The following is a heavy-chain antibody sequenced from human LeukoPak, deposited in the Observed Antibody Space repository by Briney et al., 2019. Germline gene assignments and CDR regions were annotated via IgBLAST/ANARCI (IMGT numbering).Heavy chain of an antibody. CDR3: ARSNSPLGGNWFDP. D-gene: IGHD3-16*01. CDR2: INHSGGT. J-gene: IGHJ5*02. V-gene: IGHV4-34*01. Sequence: PSETLSLTCAVYGGSFTDYYWNWIRQPPGKGLEWIGEINHSGGTNYNPSLRSRVTVSVDTSKNQFSLKLNSVTAADTAVYYCARSNSPLGGNWFDPWGQGTLVTVSS. CDR1: GGSFTDYY.